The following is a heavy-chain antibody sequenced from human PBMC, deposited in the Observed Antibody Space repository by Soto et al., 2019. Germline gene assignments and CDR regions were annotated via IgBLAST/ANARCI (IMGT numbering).Heavy chain of an antibody. J-gene: IGHJ4*02. CDR1: GGTFSSYA. V-gene: IGHV1-69*06. CDR3: ARGPGYCSSTSCYGPYYFDY. CDR2: LIPIFGTA. D-gene: IGHD2-2*01. Sequence: QVQLVQSGAEVQKPGSSVKVSCKASGGTFSSYAISWVRQAPGQGLEWMGGLIPIFGTANYAHKFQGRVTITADKATSPAYLELSRLRSEDTAVYYCARGPGYCSSTSCYGPYYFDYRGQGPLVTVSS.